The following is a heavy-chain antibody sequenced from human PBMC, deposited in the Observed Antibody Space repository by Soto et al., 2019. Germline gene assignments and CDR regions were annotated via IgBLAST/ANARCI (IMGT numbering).Heavy chain of an antibody. V-gene: IGHV4-31*03. J-gene: IGHJ6*02. CDR2: IYYSGST. CDR1: GGSISSGGYY. CDR3: ARARIAVAAHHYGMDV. Sequence: QVQLQESGPGLVKPSQTLSLTCTVSGGSISSGGYYWSWIRQHPGKGLEWIGYIYYSGSTYYNPSLKSRVTISVDTSKNQFSLKLSSVTAADTAVYYCARARIAVAAHHYGMDVWGQGTTVTVSS. D-gene: IGHD6-19*01.